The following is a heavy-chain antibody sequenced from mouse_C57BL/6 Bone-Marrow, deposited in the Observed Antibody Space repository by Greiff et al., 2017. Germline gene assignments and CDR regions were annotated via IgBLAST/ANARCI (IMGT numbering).Heavy chain of an antibody. Sequence: VQLQQPGAELVMPGASVKLSCKASGYTFTSYWMHWVKQRPGQGLEWIGEIYPSDSYTNYNQKFKGKSTLTVDKSSSTAYMQLSSLASEDSAVYYCAREGGGSSLFAYWGQGTLVTVAA. CDR2: IYPSDSYT. CDR1: GYTFTSYW. J-gene: IGHJ3*01. V-gene: IGHV1-69*01. CDR3: AREGGGSSLFAY. D-gene: IGHD1-1*01.